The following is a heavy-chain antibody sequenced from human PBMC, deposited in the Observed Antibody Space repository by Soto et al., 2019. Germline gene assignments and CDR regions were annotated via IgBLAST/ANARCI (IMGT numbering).Heavy chain of an antibody. CDR1: GFTFSEYW. CDR3: EISNGPVGNY. D-gene: IGHD4-4*01. Sequence: EVQLVESGGGLVQPGGSLRLSCEASGFTFSEYWMHWVRQVPGKGLVWVSRLTSDGTYTDYADSVRGRFTISRDSAKNTVFLQMNNLRVEDTAIYYCEISNGPVGNYCGQGILVTVSS. V-gene: IGHV3-74*01. J-gene: IGHJ4*02. CDR2: LTSDGTYT.